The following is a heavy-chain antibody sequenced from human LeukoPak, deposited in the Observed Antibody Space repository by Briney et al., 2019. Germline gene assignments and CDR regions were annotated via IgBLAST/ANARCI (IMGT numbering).Heavy chain of an antibody. CDR2: INWNGGST. V-gene: IGHV3-20*04. CDR1: GFTFSSYW. J-gene: IGHJ3*02. D-gene: IGHD3-3*01. CDR3: ARVGLSITIFGVVISNASDI. Sequence: PGGSLRLSCAASGFTFSSYWMSWVRQAPGKGLEWVSGINWNGGSTGYADSVKGRFTISRDNAKNSLYLQMNSLRAEDTALYYCARVGLSITIFGVVISNASDIWGQGTMVTVSS.